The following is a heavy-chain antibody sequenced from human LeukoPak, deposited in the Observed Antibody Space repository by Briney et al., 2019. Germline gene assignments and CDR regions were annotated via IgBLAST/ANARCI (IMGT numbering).Heavy chain of an antibody. V-gene: IGHV4-59*01. J-gene: IGHJ5*02. CDR3: ASGVNWIDP. D-gene: IGHD3-16*01. CDR1: GGFISSYY. Sequence: SETLSLTCTVSGGFISSYYWSWIRQPPGKGLEWIGYISYSGTTNYNPSLKSRVTISIDTSKNQFPLKLSSVTAADTAVYSCASGVNWIDPWGQGTLVTVSS. CDR2: ISYSGTT.